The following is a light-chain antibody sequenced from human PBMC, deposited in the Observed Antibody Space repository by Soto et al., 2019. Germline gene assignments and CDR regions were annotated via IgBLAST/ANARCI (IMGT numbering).Light chain of an antibody. CDR2: GAS. CDR3: QQYNNWPLT. CDR1: QSVSSN. Sequence: EIVMTQSPATLSVSPGERATLSCTASQSVSSNLAWYQQKPGQAPRLLIHGASTRATGIPGRFSGSGSGTEFTLTISSLQSEDVAVYYCQQYNNWPLTFGGGTKVEIK. V-gene: IGKV3-15*01. J-gene: IGKJ4*01.